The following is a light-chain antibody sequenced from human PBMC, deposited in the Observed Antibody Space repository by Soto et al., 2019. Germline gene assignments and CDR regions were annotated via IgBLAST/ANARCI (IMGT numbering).Light chain of an antibody. CDR2: AAS. Sequence: AIRMTQSPSSLSASTGDRVTITCRASQGISSYLAWYQQKPGKAPKLLIYAASTLQSGVPSRFSGSGSGTDFTLTISCLQSEDFATYYCQQYYRGLTFGGGTKVEIK. V-gene: IGKV1-8*01. J-gene: IGKJ4*01. CDR3: QQYYRGLT. CDR1: QGISSY.